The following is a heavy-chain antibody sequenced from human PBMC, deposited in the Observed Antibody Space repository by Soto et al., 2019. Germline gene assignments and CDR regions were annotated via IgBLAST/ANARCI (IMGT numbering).Heavy chain of an antibody. D-gene: IGHD3-16*02. J-gene: IGHJ3*02. Sequence: GGSLRLSCAASGFTFSSYSMNWVRQAPGKGLEWVSSISSSSSYIYYADSVKGRFTISRDNAKNSLYLQMNSLRAEDTAVYYCARDYDYIWGSYRPNDAFDIWGQGTMVIVSS. CDR3: ARDYDYIWGSYRPNDAFDI. CDR2: ISSSSSYI. CDR1: GFTFSSYS. V-gene: IGHV3-21*01.